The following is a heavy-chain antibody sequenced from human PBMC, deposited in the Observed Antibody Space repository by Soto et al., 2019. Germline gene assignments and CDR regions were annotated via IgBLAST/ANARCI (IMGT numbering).Heavy chain of an antibody. CDR1: GFTFDDYA. J-gene: IGHJ3*02. D-gene: IGHD3-22*01. CDR3: AKDTKAMIGLGAFDI. CDR2: ISWNSGSI. Sequence: EVQLVESGGGLVQPGRSLRLSCAASGFTFDDYAMHWVRQAPGKGLEWVSGISWNSGSIGYADSVKGRFTISRDNAKNSLYLQMNSLRAEDTALYYCAKDTKAMIGLGAFDIWGQGTMVTVSS. V-gene: IGHV3-9*01.